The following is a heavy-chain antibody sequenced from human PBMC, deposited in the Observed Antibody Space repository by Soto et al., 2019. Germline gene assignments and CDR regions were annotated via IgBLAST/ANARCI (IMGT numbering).Heavy chain of an antibody. Sequence: QVQLVQSGAEVKKPGSSVKVSCKASGGTFSSYAINWVRQAPGQGLEWMGGIIPIFGTANYAQKFQGRVTITADKSTKTAYMELRSLRSEDTAVYYCAGSPPPTVTMYSRYFDLWGRGTLVTVSS. D-gene: IGHD4-17*01. CDR2: IIPIFGTA. CDR1: GGTFSSYA. J-gene: IGHJ2*01. V-gene: IGHV1-69*14. CDR3: AGSPPPTVTMYSRYFDL.